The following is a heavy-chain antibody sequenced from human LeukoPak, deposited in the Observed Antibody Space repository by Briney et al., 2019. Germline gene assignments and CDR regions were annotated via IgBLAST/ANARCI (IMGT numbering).Heavy chain of an antibody. V-gene: IGHV3-53*01. CDR1: GFTVSSNS. CDR2: IYSGGDT. D-gene: IGHD3-22*01. Sequence: PEGSLRLSCAASGFTVSSNSMSWVRQAPAQGLEWVSVIYSGGDTYYADSVKGRFTISRDNSKNTLYLQMNSLRAEDTAVYYCARDYDGFDYWGQGTLVTVSS. J-gene: IGHJ4*02. CDR3: ARDYDGFDY.